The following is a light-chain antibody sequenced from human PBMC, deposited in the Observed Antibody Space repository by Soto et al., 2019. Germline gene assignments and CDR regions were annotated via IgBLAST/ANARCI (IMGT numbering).Light chain of an antibody. CDR2: GAS. CDR1: QSVSNNF. J-gene: IGKJ5*01. V-gene: IGKV3-20*01. Sequence: EIVLTQSPGNLSLSPGERATLSCRASQSVSNNFLAWYQQKPGQAPRLLIHGASTRASGIPDSFSGSGSGTDFILTISRLEPEDFAVYYCQQYGSSPVTFGQGTRLDIK. CDR3: QQYGSSPVT.